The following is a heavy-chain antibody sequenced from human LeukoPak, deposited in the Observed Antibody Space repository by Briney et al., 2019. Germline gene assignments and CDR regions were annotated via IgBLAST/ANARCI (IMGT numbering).Heavy chain of an antibody. D-gene: IGHD3-9*01. CDR3: ARSFYDILIGYYQYFDY. J-gene: IGHJ4*02. CDR2: IYRDGSS. CDR1: GLSVSSNY. V-gene: IGHV3-66*01. Sequence: GGSLRLSCVASGLSVSSNYMSWVRQAPGKGLEWASVIYRDGSSYYAESVKGRFTTSRDNSKNTLYIQMNSLRAEDTAVYYCARSFYDILIGYYQYFDYWGQGTLVTVSS.